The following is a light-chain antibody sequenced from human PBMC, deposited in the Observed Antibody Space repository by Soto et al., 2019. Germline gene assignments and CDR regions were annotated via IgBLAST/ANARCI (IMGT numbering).Light chain of an antibody. CDR2: GNN. Sequence: QSVLTQPPSVSGAPGQRVTISCTGSSSNIGAGYDVHWYQQLPGTAPKLLIYGNNNRPSGVPDRSSGSKSGTSASLAITGLQAEDEADYYCQSYDSSLSSQVFGGGTKVTVL. CDR3: QSYDSSLSSQV. V-gene: IGLV1-40*01. CDR1: SSNIGAGYD. J-gene: IGLJ3*02.